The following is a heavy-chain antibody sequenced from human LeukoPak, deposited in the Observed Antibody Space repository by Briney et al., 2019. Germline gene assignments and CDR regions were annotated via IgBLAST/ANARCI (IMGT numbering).Heavy chain of an antibody. J-gene: IGHJ4*02. Sequence: ASVKVSCKASGYTFTSYGISWVRQAPGQGLEWMGWISAYNGNTNYAQKLQGRVTMTTDTSTSTAYMELRSLRSDDTAVYYCATTPDDYYDSGGFDYWGQGTLVTVSS. CDR3: ATTPDDYYDSGGFDY. D-gene: IGHD3-22*01. CDR1: GYTFTSYG. CDR2: ISAYNGNT. V-gene: IGHV1-18*01.